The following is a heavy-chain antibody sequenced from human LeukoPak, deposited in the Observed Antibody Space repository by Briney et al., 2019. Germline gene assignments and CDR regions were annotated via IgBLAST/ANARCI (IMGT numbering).Heavy chain of an antibody. V-gene: IGHV4-34*01. J-gene: IGHJ5*02. CDR1: GGSFSGYY. CDR2: INHSGST. CDR3: ARGLAAAGKRRFDP. Sequence: SETLSLTCAVYGGSFSGYYWSWIRQPPGKGLEWIGEINHSGSTNYNPSLKSRVTISVDTSKNQFSLKLSSVTAADTAVYYCARGLAAAGKRRFDPWGQGTLVTVSS. D-gene: IGHD6-13*01.